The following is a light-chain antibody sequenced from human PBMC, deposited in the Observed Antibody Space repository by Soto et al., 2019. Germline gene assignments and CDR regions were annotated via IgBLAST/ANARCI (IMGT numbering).Light chain of an antibody. CDR3: SSYTNTAALAV. Sequence: QSALTQPASVSGSRGQSITISCTGSSADVGGYNYVSWYQQHPGEAPKLLIYEVSNRPSGISHRFSGSKSGNTASLTISGLQAEDEGDYYCSSYTNTAALAVFGEGTKLTVL. J-gene: IGLJ3*02. CDR2: EVS. V-gene: IGLV2-14*01. CDR1: SADVGGYNY.